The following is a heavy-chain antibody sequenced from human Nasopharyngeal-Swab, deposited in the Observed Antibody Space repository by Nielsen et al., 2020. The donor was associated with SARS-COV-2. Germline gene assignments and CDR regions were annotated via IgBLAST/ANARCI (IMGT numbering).Heavy chain of an antibody. J-gene: IGHJ6*02. CDR3: ANEPADYYYGMDV. CDR2: ISGSGGST. CDR1: GFTFSSYA. D-gene: IGHD6-13*01. V-gene: IGHV3-23*01. Sequence: GESLKISCAASGFTFSSYAMSWVRQAPGKGLEWVSAISGSGGSTYYAESVKGRFTISRDNSKNTLYLQMNSLRAEDTAVYYCANEPADYYYGMDVWGQGTTVTVSS.